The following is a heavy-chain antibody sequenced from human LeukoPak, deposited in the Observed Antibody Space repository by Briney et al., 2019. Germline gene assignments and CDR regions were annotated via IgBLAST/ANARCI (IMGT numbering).Heavy chain of an antibody. D-gene: IGHD3-22*01. J-gene: IGHJ4*02. Sequence: GASVKVSCKASGYTFTSYDINWVRQATGQGLEWMGWMNPNSGNTGYAQKFQGGVTMTRNTSISTAYMELSSLRSEDTAVYYCARGGPYYYDSSGYYYEDWGQGTLVTVSS. CDR1: GYTFTSYD. CDR3: ARGGPYYYDSSGYYYED. V-gene: IGHV1-8*01. CDR2: MNPNSGNT.